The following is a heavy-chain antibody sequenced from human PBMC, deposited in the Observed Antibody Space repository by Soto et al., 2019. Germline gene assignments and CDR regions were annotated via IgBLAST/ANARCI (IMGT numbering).Heavy chain of an antibody. J-gene: IGHJ4*02. V-gene: IGHV1-24*01. D-gene: IGHD3-16*01. CDR1: GYTLTELS. CDR2: FDPEDGET. CDR3: ATDMIMITFGGVM. Sequence: ASVKVSCKVSGYTLTELSMHWVRQAPGKGLEWMGGFDPEDGETIYAQKFQGRVTMTEETSTDTAYMELSSLRSEDTAVYYCATDMIMITFGGVMWGQGTLVTVSS.